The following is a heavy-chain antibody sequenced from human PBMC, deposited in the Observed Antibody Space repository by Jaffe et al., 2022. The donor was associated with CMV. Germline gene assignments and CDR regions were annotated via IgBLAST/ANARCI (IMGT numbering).Heavy chain of an antibody. Sequence: QLVQSGAEVKQPGASVKISCKASGYAFTTLHMHWLRQAPGQGLEWMGWINPSFGGTNYAQKFQGRVTMTRDTSITTAFMELHSLTSDDTAIYYCAPGVGPFDTWGQGTLVSVSS. V-gene: IGHV1-2*02. J-gene: IGHJ4*02. CDR1: GYAFTTLH. CDR3: APGVGPFDT. D-gene: IGHD1-26*01. CDR2: INPSFGGT.